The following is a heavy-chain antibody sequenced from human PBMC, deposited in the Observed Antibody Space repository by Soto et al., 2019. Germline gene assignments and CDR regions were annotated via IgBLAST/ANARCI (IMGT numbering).Heavy chain of an antibody. Sequence: QVQLQESGPGLVKPSGTLSLTFAVSGGSRSSGYWWRWVRQSPVMGPGWTGEIHDSGRTNYTPSPRGRVTISVDTSKIELSVKLAYVNVADTAVYYCARKFYFYSSGRCPYYLDSWGQGTLVTVSS. D-gene: IGHD6-19*01. CDR1: GGSRSSGYW. CDR3: ARKFYFYSSGRCPYYLDS. J-gene: IGHJ4*02. V-gene: IGHV4-4*02. CDR2: IHDSGRT.